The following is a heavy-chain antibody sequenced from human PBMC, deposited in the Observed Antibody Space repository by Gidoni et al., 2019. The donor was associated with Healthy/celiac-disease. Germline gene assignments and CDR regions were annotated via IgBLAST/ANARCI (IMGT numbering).Heavy chain of an antibody. V-gene: IGHV4-39*01. CDR3: ARQWLRFDYYGMDV. J-gene: IGHJ6*02. D-gene: IGHD5-12*01. Sequence: QLPLQESGPGLVPPSETLSLTCTVSGGSISSSSYYWGWIRQPPGKGLEWIGSIYYSGSTYYNPSLKSRVTIAVDTSKNQFSLKLSSVTAADTAVYYCARQWLRFDYYGMDVWGQGTTVTVSS. CDR1: GGSISSSSYY. CDR2: IYYSGST.